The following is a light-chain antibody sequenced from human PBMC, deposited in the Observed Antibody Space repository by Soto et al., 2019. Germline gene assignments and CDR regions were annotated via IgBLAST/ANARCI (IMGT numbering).Light chain of an antibody. CDR1: QSVSSTY. Sequence: IALTQSPATLSLSPGERATVSCGASQSVSSTYLAWYHQKPGLAPRLLILDASHRSTGIPDMFSGSGGGTDFTNTSSILEPEDAAVYYCQQYGSARTFGQGTKVDI. CDR3: QQYGSART. J-gene: IGKJ1*01. CDR2: DAS. V-gene: IGKV3D-20*01.